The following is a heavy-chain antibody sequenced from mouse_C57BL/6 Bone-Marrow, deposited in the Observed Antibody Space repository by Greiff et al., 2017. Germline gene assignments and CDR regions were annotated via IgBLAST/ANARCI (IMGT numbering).Heavy chain of an antibody. CDR1: GFTFSDYY. CDR3: ARDRDWEGTPYFDY. CDR2: INYDGSST. D-gene: IGHD4-1*01. V-gene: IGHV5-16*01. J-gene: IGHJ2*01. Sequence: EVQLVESEGGLVQPGSSMKLSCTASGFTFSDYYMAWVRQVPEKGLEWVANINYDGSSTYYLDSLKSRFIISRDNAKNILYLQISSLKSEDTATYYCARDRDWEGTPYFDYRGQGTTLTVSS.